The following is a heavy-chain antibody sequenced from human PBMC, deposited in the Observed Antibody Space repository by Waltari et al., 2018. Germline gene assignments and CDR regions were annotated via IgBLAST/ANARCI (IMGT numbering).Heavy chain of an antibody. CDR3: ARVPLRYFDWLSSPYYYYGMDV. V-gene: IGHV1-18*01. Sequence: GNTNYAQKLQGRVTMTTDTSTSTAYMELRSLRSDDTAVYYCARVPLRYFDWLSSPYYYYGMDVWGQGTTVTVSS. CDR2: GNT. J-gene: IGHJ6*02. D-gene: IGHD3-9*01.